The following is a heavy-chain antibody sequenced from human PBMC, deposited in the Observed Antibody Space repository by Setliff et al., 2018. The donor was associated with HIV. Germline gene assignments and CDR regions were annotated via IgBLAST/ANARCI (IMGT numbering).Heavy chain of an antibody. V-gene: IGHV4-4*09. D-gene: IGHD6-13*01. CDR1: GGSISSYY. CDR2: IFTSGST. Sequence: SETLSLTCTVSGGSISSYYWSWIRQPPGKGLEWIGYIFTSGSTNYNPSLKSRVTISIDTSKNQFSLKLSSVTAADTAVYFCARGQGSSSSRPIDYWGQGTLVTVSS. CDR3: ARGQGSSSSRPIDY. J-gene: IGHJ4*02.